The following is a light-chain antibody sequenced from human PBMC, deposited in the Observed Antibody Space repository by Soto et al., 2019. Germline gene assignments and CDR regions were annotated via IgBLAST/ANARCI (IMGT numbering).Light chain of an antibody. V-gene: IGKV3-11*01. CDR2: DAS. Sequence: EIVLTQSPATLSLSPGERATLSCRASQSVSTYLAWYQQKPGQAPRLLIYDASNRATGIPARFSGSGSGTDFTLTISSLEPEDFAVYYCQQRNDWPPITFGQGTRLEIK. CDR3: QQRNDWPPIT. CDR1: QSVSTY. J-gene: IGKJ5*01.